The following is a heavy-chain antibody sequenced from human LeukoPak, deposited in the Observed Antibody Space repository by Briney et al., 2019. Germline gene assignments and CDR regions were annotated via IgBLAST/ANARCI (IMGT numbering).Heavy chain of an antibody. D-gene: IGHD4-11*01. CDR3: ARTVDDAFDI. V-gene: IGHV4-61*08. Sequence: SETLSLTCTVSGGSISSGDYYWSWIRQPPGKGLEWIGYIYYSGSTNYNPSLKSRVTISVDTSKNQFSLKLSSVTAADTAVYYCARTVDDAFDIWGQGTMVTVSS. CDR1: GGSISSGDYY. CDR2: IYYSGST. J-gene: IGHJ3*02.